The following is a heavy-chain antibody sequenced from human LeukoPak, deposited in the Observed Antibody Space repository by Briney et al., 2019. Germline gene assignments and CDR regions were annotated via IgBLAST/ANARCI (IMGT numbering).Heavy chain of an antibody. CDR2: ISSNGDNT. CDR1: GFTFSTYV. J-gene: IGHJ4*02. CDR3: VRGTGY. Sequence: GGSLGLSCSVSGFTFSTYVMHWVRQAPGKGLEYVSAISSNGDNTYYADSVKGRFTISRDNSKNTLYLQMSSLRADDTAVYYCVRGTGYWGQGTLVTVSS. V-gene: IGHV3-64D*06.